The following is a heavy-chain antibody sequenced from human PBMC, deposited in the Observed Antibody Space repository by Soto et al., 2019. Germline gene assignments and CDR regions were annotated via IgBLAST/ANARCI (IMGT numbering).Heavy chain of an antibody. Sequence: ASVKVSCKASGYTYTSYAMHWVRQAPGQRLEWMGWINAGNGNTKYSQKFQGRVTITRDTSASTAYMELSSLRSEDTAVYYCATAIADDAFDIWGRGTMVTVSS. CDR3: ATAIADDAFDI. J-gene: IGHJ3*02. CDR2: INAGNGNT. CDR1: GYTYTSYA. V-gene: IGHV1-3*01. D-gene: IGHD2-2*01.